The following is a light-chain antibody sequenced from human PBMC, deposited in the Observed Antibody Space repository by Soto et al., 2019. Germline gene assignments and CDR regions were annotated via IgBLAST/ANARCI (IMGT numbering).Light chain of an antibody. CDR2: DVS. Sequence: QSALTQPGSVSGSPGQSITISCTGTSSDVGGYNYVSWYQQHPGKAPKLMIYDVSNRPSGVSNRFSGSKSCNTASLTISGRQEDDEADYYCSSYTSSSSPYVFGTGTKLTVL. CDR1: SSDVGGYNY. CDR3: SSYTSSSSPYV. V-gene: IGLV2-14*01. J-gene: IGLJ1*01.